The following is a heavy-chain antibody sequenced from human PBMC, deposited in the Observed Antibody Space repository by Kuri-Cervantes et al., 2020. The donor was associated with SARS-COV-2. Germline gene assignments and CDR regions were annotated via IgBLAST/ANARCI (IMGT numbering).Heavy chain of an antibody. CDR2: IDGDGTSI. CDR1: GFTFSAYW. V-gene: IGHV3-74*01. CDR3: AKGDGMDV. Sequence: ESLKISCAASGFTFSAYWMHWVRHAPGKGLVWVSHIDGDGTSIGYADSVKGRFTISRDNAKGTLYLQMNSLRAEDTAMYYCAKGDGMDVWGQGTTVTSP. J-gene: IGHJ6*02.